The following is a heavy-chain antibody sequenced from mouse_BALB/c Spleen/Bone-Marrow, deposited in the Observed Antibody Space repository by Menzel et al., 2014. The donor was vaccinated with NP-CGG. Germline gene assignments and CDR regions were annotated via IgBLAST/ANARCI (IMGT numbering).Heavy chain of an antibody. V-gene: IGHV1-80*01. D-gene: IGHD2-1*01. CDR3: ARRVYGNYWYFDV. J-gene: IGHJ1*01. CDR1: GYAFSSYW. Sequence: VKVVESGAELVRPGSSVKISCKASGYAFSSYWMSWVKQRPGQGLEWIGQIYPGDGDTNYNGKFKGKATLTADKSSSTAYMQLSSLTSEDSAVYFCARRVYGNYWYFDVWGAGTTVTVSS. CDR2: IYPGDGDT.